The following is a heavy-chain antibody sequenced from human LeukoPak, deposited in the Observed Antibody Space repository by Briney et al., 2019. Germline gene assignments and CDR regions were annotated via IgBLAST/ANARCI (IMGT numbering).Heavy chain of an antibody. J-gene: IGHJ4*02. CDR2: IYHSGST. Sequence: PSETLSLTCTVSGYSISSGYYWGWIRQPPGKGLEWIGSIYHSGSTYYNPSLKSRVTISVDTSKNQFSLKLSSVTAADTAVYYCARDEIAAVFDYWGQGTLVTVSS. V-gene: IGHV4-38-2*02. CDR1: GYSISSGYY. CDR3: ARDEIAAVFDY. D-gene: IGHD6-13*01.